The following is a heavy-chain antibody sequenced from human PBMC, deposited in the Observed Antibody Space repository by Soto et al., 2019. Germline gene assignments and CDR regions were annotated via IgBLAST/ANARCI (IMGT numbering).Heavy chain of an antibody. CDR2: IYYSGST. J-gene: IGHJ5*02. CDR1: GGSISSYY. CDR3: ARGRYDFWSGYYSGNNWFDP. V-gene: IGHV4-59*01. Sequence: NPSETLSLTCTVSGGSISSYYWSWIRQPPGKGLEWFGYIYYSGSTNYNPSLKSRVTISVDTSKNQFSLKLSSVTAADTAVYYCARGRYDFWSGYYSGNNWFDPWGQGTLVTVSS. D-gene: IGHD3-3*01.